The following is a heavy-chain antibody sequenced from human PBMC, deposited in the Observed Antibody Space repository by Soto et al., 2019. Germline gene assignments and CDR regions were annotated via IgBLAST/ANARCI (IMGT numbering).Heavy chain of an antibody. CDR2: IIPLYGTV. CDR1: GGTFNSYG. CDR3: ARVRVIRGVIPGQFGL. V-gene: IGHV1-69*06. Sequence: GASVKVSCKASGGTFNSYGISWVRQAPGQGLDWMGVIIPLYGTVNYAQKFQGRVSMIADKSTSTAYMDLSSLRSDDTAVYYCARVRVIRGVIPGQFGLWGQGTLVTVSS. D-gene: IGHD3-10*01. J-gene: IGHJ4*02.